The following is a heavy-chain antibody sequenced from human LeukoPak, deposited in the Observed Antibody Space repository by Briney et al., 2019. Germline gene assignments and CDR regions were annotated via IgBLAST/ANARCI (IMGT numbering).Heavy chain of an antibody. D-gene: IGHD3-16*01. J-gene: IGHJ3*02. Sequence: GGSLRLSCAASGFTLSSNSMNWVRQAPGKGLEWVSSISNTGTYTHYGDSLKGRFTISRDNAKNSLYLQMNSLRAEDTAVYYCVRDTFSPDAFDIWSQGTMVTVSS. V-gene: IGHV3-21*01. CDR2: ISNTGTYT. CDR1: GFTLSSNS. CDR3: VRDTFSPDAFDI.